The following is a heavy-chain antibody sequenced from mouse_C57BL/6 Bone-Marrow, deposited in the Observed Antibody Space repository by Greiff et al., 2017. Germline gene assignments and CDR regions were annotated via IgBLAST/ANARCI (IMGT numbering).Heavy chain of an antibody. Sequence: VKLQESGPGLVAPSQSLSITCTVSGFSLTSYGVHWVRQPPGKGLEWLVVIWSDGSTTYNSALKSRLSISKDNSKSQVFLKMNSLQTDDTAMYYCARQGEGYYYAMDYLGQGTSVTVSS. J-gene: IGHJ4*01. CDR1: GFSLTSYG. V-gene: IGHV2-6-1*01. CDR3: ARQGEGYYYAMDY. CDR2: IWSDGST.